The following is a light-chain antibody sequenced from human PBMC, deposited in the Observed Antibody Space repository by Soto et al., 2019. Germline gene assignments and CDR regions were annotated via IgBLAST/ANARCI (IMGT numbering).Light chain of an antibody. CDR2: DTS. CDR3: HRYNNWPFT. CDR1: QGIGDT. J-gene: IGKJ4*01. Sequence: EVVMTQSPATLSVSPGEGTTLSCSASQGIGDTLAWYQHKPGQTPILRIYDTSTRATVVPARLSGSRSGTEFTLTNNSRKSEDFADDYCHRYNNWPFTFGGGTKVVSK. V-gene: IGKV3-15*01.